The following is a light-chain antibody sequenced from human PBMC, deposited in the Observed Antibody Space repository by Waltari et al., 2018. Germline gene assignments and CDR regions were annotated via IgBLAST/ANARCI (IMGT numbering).Light chain of an antibody. CDR2: AAS. CDR3: LQDRTGLT. CDR1: QNIDRY. V-gene: IGKV1-39*01. Sequence: DIHMTQSPSSLSASVGDTVTITCRASQNIDRYLNWYHQRPGNPPKLLIYAASTLQSGVPSRFSGSGSGTDFTLTISGLQPEDFATYFCLQDRTGLTFGGGTKVEI. J-gene: IGKJ4*01.